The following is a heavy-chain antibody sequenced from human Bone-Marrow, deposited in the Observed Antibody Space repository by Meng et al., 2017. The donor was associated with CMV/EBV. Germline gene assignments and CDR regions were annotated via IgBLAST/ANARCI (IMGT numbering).Heavy chain of an antibody. Sequence: SVKVSCKASGGTFSSYAISWVRQAPGQGLEWMGGIIPIFGTANYAQKFQGRVTITTDESTSTAYMELSSLRSEDTAVYYCARDLTIFGVVTPQNWFDPWGQGTPVTVSS. V-gene: IGHV1-69*05. J-gene: IGHJ5*02. CDR1: GGTFSSYA. D-gene: IGHD3-3*01. CDR2: IIPIFGTA. CDR3: ARDLTIFGVVTPQNWFDP.